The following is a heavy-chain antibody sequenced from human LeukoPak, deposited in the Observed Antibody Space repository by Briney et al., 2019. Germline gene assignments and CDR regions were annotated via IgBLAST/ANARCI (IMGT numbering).Heavy chain of an antibody. Sequence: GGSLRLSCAASGFPCKSYAMSWVRHAPGKGLEWISYISSGVTTEYYADSVKGRFTISRDDARDSLYLQMESLRAEDTAVYYCARFNLGWLDPWGQGALVTVSS. CDR1: GFPCKSYA. D-gene: IGHD1-20*01. CDR3: ARFNLGWLDP. CDR2: ISSGVTTE. V-gene: IGHV3-48*01. J-gene: IGHJ5*02.